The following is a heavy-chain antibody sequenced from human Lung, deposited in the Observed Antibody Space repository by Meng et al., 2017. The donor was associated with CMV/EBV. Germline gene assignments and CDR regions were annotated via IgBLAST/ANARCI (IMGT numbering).Heavy chain of an antibody. CDR2: IYYTGTT. D-gene: IGHD4-11*01. Sequence: SETLSLXCTVSGGSMRSSSYYWGWIRQSPGKGLEWIGSIYYTGTTYYNPSLRSRVTISVDTSKNQFSLRVTSVTAADTAVHFCAREGGKGDYIDYRIYYGMDVWGQGTTVTVSS. CDR3: AREGGKGDYIDYRIYYGMDV. J-gene: IGHJ6*02. V-gene: IGHV4-39*07. CDR1: GGSMRSSSYY.